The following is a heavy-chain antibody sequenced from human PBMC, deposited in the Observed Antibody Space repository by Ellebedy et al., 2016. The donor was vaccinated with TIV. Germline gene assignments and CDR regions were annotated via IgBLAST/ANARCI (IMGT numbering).Heavy chain of an antibody. D-gene: IGHD5-18*01. V-gene: IGHV3-23*01. CDR3: TRIQTNWYFNL. CDR2: ISGGSENT. J-gene: IGHJ2*01. CDR1: GFTFSDYA. Sequence: PGGSLRLSCAASGFTFSDYAMSWVCKAPGKGLEWVSAISGGSENTFYAASVKGRFTISRDNSRNTLYLQLSSLRAEDTALYFCTRIQTNWYFNLWGRGTLVTVSS.